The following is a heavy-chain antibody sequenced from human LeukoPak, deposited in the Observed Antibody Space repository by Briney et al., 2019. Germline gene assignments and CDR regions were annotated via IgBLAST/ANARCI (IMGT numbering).Heavy chain of an antibody. J-gene: IGHJ3*02. CDR3: ATGIGGWELLEGLDAFDI. CDR2: ISGSGGST. Sequence: GGSLRLSCAASGFTFSNYAMSWVRQAPGKGLEWVSAISGSGGSTYYADSVKGRFTISRDNSKNTLYLQMNSLRAEDTAVYYCATGIGGWELLEGLDAFDIWGQGTMVTVSS. CDR1: GFTFSNYA. V-gene: IGHV3-23*01. D-gene: IGHD1-26*01.